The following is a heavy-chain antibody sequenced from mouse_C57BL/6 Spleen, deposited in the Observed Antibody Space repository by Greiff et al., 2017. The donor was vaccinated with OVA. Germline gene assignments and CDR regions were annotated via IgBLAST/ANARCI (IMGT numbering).Heavy chain of an antibody. V-gene: IGHV2-2*01. CDR3: ARNPITTVVAYWYFDV. CDR1: GFSLTSYG. D-gene: IGHD1-1*01. CDR2: IWSGGST. Sequence: VQLQQSGPGLVQPSPSLSITCTVSGFSLTSYGVHWVRQSPGKGLEWLGVIWSGGSTDYNAAFISRLGISKDNSKSQLFFKMNSLQADDTAIYYCARNPITTVVAYWYFDVWGTRTTVTVSS. J-gene: IGHJ1*03.